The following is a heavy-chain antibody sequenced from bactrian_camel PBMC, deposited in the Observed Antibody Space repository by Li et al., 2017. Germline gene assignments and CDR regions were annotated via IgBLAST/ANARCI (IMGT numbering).Heavy chain of an antibody. Sequence: QLVESGGGSVEAGGSLKLSCEAPGHTYKTNLMGWFRQVPGKEREGVAAIYTADGTTYYADSVKGRFTISKDNAGNIWYLQMDSLNPEDTAMYYCAVDGDPSTANVEHGIWVDYDYAYWGQGTQVTVS. J-gene: IGHJ4*01. CDR3: AVDGDPSTANVEHGIWVDYDYAY. CDR2: IYTADGTT. CDR1: GHTYKTNL. V-gene: IGHV3S1*01. D-gene: IGHD3*01.